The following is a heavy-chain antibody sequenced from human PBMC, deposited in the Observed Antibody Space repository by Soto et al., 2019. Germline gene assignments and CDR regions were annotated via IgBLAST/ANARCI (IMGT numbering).Heavy chain of an antibody. CDR3: AKHIVATMYFDY. J-gene: IGHJ4*02. Sequence: GGSLRLSCAASGFTFSSYAMTWVRQAPGRGLQWVSGISGSGVSTFYADSVKGRFTISRDNSKNTLYLQMNSLRADDTAVYYCAKHIVATMYFDYWGQGTLVTVSS. D-gene: IGHD2-15*01. V-gene: IGHV3-23*01. CDR1: GFTFSSYA. CDR2: ISGSGVST.